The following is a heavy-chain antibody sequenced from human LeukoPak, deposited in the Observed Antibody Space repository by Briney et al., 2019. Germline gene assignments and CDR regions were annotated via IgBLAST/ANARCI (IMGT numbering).Heavy chain of an antibody. V-gene: IGHV1-3*01. D-gene: IGHD1-26*01. CDR3: ARDSGSGSNDY. CDR1: GYTFTSYA. J-gene: IGHJ4*02. CDR2: TSAGNGNT. Sequence: GESLKISCKASGYTFTSYAIHWVRQAPGQRLEWMGWTSAGNGNTKYSQNFQGRVTFISNTSATTAFMELSSLRSEDAAVYYCARDSGSGSNDYWGQGTLVTVSS.